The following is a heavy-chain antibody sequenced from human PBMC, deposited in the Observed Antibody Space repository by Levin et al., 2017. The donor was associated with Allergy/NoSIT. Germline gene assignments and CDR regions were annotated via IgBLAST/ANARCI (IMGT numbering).Heavy chain of an antibody. CDR2: ISYDGSNK. CDR1: GFTFSSYA. J-gene: IGHJ4*02. Sequence: PGGSLRLSCAASGFTFSSYAMHWVRQAPGKGLEWVAIISYDGSNKYYADSVKGRFTISRDNSKNTLYLQMNSLYAEDTAVYYCARPGRQWLPDYWGQGTLVTVSS. D-gene: IGHD6-19*01. V-gene: IGHV3-30-3*01. CDR3: ARPGRQWLPDY.